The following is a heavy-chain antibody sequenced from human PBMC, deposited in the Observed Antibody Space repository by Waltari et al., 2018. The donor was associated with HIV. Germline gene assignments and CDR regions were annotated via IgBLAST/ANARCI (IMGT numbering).Heavy chain of an antibody. CDR3: ATPLGRYFAGIDAFDI. CDR2: LNPEDAKI. D-gene: IGHD3-9*01. J-gene: IGHJ3*02. V-gene: IGHV1-24*01. Sequence: QVQLVQSGAEVKKPGASAKVSCKVSGYTLTELSIHWVRQVPGKGLEWMGGLNPEDAKIVYAQRFRGRVTMTEDTSTDTAYMELSRLRSEDTAVYYCATPLGRYFAGIDAFDIWGQGTVVSVSS. CDR1: GYTLTELS.